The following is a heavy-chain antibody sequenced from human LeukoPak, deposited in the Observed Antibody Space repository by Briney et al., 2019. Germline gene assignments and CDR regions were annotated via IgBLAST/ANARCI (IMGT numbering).Heavy chain of an antibody. CDR3: ARGVVAAAGRTFDF. CDR1: GYTLTGYY. Sequence: ASVKVSCKASGYTLTGYYMHWVRQAPGQGLEWMGWINPNSGGTNYAQKFQGRVTMTRDTSISTAYMELSRLRSDDTAVYYCARGVVAAAGRTFDFWGQGTLVTVSS. J-gene: IGHJ4*02. CDR2: INPNSGGT. V-gene: IGHV1-2*02. D-gene: IGHD6-13*01.